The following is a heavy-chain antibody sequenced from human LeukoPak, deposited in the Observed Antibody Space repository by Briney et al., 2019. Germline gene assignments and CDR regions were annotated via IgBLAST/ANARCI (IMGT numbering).Heavy chain of an antibody. Sequence: SETLSLTCTVSGGSISSYYWSWIRQPPGKGLEWIGYIYYSGSTNCNPSLKSRVTISVDTSKNQFSLKLSSVTAADTAVYYCARYGAYFDYWGQGTLVTVSS. CDR1: GGSISSYY. V-gene: IGHV4-59*01. J-gene: IGHJ4*02. CDR3: ARYGAYFDY. D-gene: IGHD3-10*01. CDR2: IYYSGST.